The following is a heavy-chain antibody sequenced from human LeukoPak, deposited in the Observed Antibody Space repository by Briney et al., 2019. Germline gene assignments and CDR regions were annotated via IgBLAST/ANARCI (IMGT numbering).Heavy chain of an antibody. D-gene: IGHD2-15*01. J-gene: IGHJ5*02. V-gene: IGHV1-2*02. Sequence: GASVKVSCKASGYTFTPYYMHWVRQAPGQGLEWMGWINPKSGGTNYAQKFQGRVTMTTDTSTSTAYMELRSLRSDDTAVYYCARDLGYCSGGSCYRNWFDPWGQGTLVTVSS. CDR3: ARDLGYCSGGSCYRNWFDP. CDR2: INPKSGGT. CDR1: GYTFTPYY.